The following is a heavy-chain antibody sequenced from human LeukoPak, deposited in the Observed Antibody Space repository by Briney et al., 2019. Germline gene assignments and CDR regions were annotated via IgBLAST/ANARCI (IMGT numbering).Heavy chain of an antibody. V-gene: IGHV1-2*02. J-gene: IGHJ1*01. CDR3: ARGVTYGDYVFVYFQH. CDR1: GYTFSDYY. CDR2: INPNSGGT. D-gene: IGHD4-17*01. Sequence: ASVKVSCKASGYTFSDYYIHWVRQAPGQGLEWMGWINPNSGGTNYAQKFQGRVTMTRDTSISTAYMELSRLRSDDTAVYYCARGVTYGDYVFVYFQHGGQGTLVTVSS.